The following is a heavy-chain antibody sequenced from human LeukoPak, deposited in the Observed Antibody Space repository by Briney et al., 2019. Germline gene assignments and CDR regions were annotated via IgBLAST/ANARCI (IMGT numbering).Heavy chain of an antibody. J-gene: IGHJ4*02. CDR1: GFTFSSYS. CDR2: ISGDGGST. D-gene: IGHD6-13*01. V-gene: IGHV3-64*01. CDR3: AREGTPGTLDY. Sequence: GGSLRLSCAASGFTFSSYSMHWVRQAPGKGLESISAISGDGGSTYYANSVKGRFTISRDNSENTLYLQMGSLTAEDMAVYYCAREGTPGTLDYWGQGTLVTVSS.